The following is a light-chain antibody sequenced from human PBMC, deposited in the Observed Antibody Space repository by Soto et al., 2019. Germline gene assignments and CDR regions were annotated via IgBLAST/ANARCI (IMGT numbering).Light chain of an antibody. J-gene: IGLJ2*01. CDR3: SSYTSSSTLVV. Sequence: QSVLTQPASVSGSPGPSITISCTGTSSDVGGYNYGSWYQQHPGKAPKLMIYDVSNRPSGVSNRVSGSKSGNTASLTISGLQAEDEADYYCSSYTSSSTLVVFGGGTKVTVL. CDR2: DVS. V-gene: IGLV2-14*01. CDR1: SSDVGGYNY.